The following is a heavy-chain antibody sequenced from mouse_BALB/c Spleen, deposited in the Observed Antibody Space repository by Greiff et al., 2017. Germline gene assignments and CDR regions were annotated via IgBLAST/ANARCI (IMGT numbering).Heavy chain of an antibody. V-gene: IGHV3-6*02. Sequence: VQLQQSGPGLVQPSPSLSLTCSVTGYSITCGYYWYWIRQFPGNKLEWMGYISYDGSKNYNPSLKNRISITRDTSKNQFFLKLNSVTTEDTATYYCEREPHYYGSSPYYFDYGGQGTTLTVAS. CDR3: EREPHYYGSSPYYFDY. D-gene: IGHD1-1*01. CDR1: GYSITCGYY. CDR2: ISYDGSK. J-gene: IGHJ2*01.